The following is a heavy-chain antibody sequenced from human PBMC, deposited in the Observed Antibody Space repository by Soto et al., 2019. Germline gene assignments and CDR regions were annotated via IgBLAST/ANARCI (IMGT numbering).Heavy chain of an antibody. Sequence: QVQLVQSGAEVKEPGASVKVSCKASGYILSSYNMHWVRQAPGQGREWMGIINPSRGRTSYAQKFQDRVTMTRDTSTSTVYMELSSLRSDDTAVYYCARTYRAADCPRRDFDYWGQGTLVTVSS. CDR3: ARTYRAADCPRRDFDY. J-gene: IGHJ4*02. CDR1: GYILSSYN. D-gene: IGHD2-21*02. CDR2: INPSRGRT. V-gene: IGHV1-46*01.